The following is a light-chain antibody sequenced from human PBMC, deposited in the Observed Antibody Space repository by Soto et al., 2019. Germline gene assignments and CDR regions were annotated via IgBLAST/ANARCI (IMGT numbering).Light chain of an antibody. J-gene: IGKJ1*01. V-gene: IGKV3-11*01. Sequence: EIVLTQSPATLSLSPGERAALSCRATQSVRSSLAWYLQQPGQAPRLLIYDASKRATGIPARFSGSGSGTDFTLTISSLEPEDFAVYYCQQYGSSRTFGQGTKVDNK. CDR1: QSVRSS. CDR3: QQYGSSRT. CDR2: DAS.